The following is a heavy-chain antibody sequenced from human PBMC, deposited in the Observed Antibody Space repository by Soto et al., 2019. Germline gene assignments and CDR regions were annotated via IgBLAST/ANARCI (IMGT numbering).Heavy chain of an antibody. V-gene: IGHV4-34*01. CDR1: GGSFSGYY. D-gene: IGHD6-13*01. CDR2: INHSGST. J-gene: IGHJ5*02. CDR3: ARLVPPGYSSSWAAYNWFDP. Sequence: SETLSLTCAVYGGSFSGYYWSWIRQPPGKGLEWIGEINHSGSTNYNPSLKSRVTISVDTSKNQFSLKLSSVTAADTAVYYCARLVPPGYSSSWAAYNWFDPWGQGTLVTVSS.